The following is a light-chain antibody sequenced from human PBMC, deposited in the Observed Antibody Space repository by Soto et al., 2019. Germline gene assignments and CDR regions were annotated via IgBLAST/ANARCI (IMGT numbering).Light chain of an antibody. CDR3: CSRAGTYTVV. V-gene: IGLV2-23*01. CDR1: STDVGNSKF. CDR2: EGT. J-gene: IGLJ2*01. Sequence: QSALTQPASVSGSPGQSLTISCTGSSTDVGNSKFVSWYQLHPGQAPKLMIYEGTKRPSGTSNRFSGSYSGNTASLTISGLQTEDEADYYCCSRAGTYTVVFGGGTKLTVL.